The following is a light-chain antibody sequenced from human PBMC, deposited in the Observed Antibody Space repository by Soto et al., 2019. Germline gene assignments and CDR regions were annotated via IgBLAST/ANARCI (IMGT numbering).Light chain of an antibody. CDR3: QHYNSYSEA. J-gene: IGKJ1*01. CDR1: QTISSW. V-gene: IGKV1-5*03. CDR2: KAS. Sequence: DIQMTQFPSTLSAYVGDRVTITCRASQTISSWLAWYQQKPGKAPKLLIYKASTLKSGVPSRFSGSGSGTEFTLTISSLQPDDFATYYCQHYNSYSEAFGQGTKVDI.